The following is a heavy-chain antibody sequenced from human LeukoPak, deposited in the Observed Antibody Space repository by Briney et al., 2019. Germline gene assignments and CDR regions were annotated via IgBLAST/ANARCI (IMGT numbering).Heavy chain of an antibody. J-gene: IGHJ4*02. Sequence: RAGGSLRLSCAASGFIFSSYGMSWVRQAPGRGLEWVSAISGSGGSTYYADSVKGRFTISRDNSKNTLYLQMNSLRAEDTAVYYCAKIPLTMVRGVNSHGPYYFDYWGQGTLVTVSS. CDR1: GFIFSSYG. V-gene: IGHV3-23*01. D-gene: IGHD3-10*01. CDR2: ISGSGGST. CDR3: AKIPLTMVRGVNSHGPYYFDY.